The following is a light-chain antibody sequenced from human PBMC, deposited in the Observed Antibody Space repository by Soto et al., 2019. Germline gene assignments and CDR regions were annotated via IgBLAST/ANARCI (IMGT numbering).Light chain of an antibody. CDR2: NVY. Sequence: QSALTQPASVSGSPGQSITISCTGTSSDVGAYNFVSWHQQHPGKAPKLMNYNVYDRPSGISYRFSGSKPGTTASLTISGLQGEDEADYDCSAYRLSRTYVFGNGTKVTVL. J-gene: IGLJ1*01. CDR3: SAYRLSRTYV. V-gene: IGLV2-14*03. CDR1: SSDVGAYNF.